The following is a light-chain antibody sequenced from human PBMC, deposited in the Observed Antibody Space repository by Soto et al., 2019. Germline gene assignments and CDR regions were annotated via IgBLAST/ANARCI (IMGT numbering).Light chain of an antibody. Sequence: EIVLTQSPCTLSLSPGERATLSCRASQSVSSNYLAWYQQKSGQAPRLLIYGASTRATGVPARFSGSGSGTEFTLTISRLQSEDFAVYYCQQYYNWRPRFGQGTKVDIK. CDR3: QQYYNWRPR. V-gene: IGKV3-15*01. J-gene: IGKJ1*01. CDR1: QSVSSN. CDR2: GAS.